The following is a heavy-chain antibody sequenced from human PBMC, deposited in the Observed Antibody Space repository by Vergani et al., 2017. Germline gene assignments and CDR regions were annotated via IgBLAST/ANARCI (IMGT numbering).Heavy chain of an antibody. CDR3: AKDLSVGSSYYYYGMDV. D-gene: IGHD3-10*01. CDR1: GFTFSSYA. J-gene: IGHJ6*02. CDR2: ISGNAGST. Sequence: EVQLLESGGGLVQPGGSLRLSCAASGFTFSSYAMSWVRQAPGKGLEWVSGISGNAGSTYYADSVKGRFTISRDNSKNTLYLQMKSLRAEDTAVYYCAKDLSVGSSYYYYGMDVWGQGP. V-gene: IGHV3-23*01.